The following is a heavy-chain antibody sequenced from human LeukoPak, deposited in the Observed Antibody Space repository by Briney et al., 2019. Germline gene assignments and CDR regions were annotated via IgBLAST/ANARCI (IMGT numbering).Heavy chain of an antibody. V-gene: IGHV3-7*05. CDR2: IKKDGSEK. CDR3: VSLQFDC. CDR1: GFTFSTYW. Sequence: GGSLRLSCAASGFTFSTYWMTWVRQAPGKGLEWVANIKKDGSEKYYVDSVKGRFTISRDNAKNSLYLQMNSLRAEDTAVYYCVSLQFDCWGQGTLVTVSS. D-gene: IGHD3-10*01. J-gene: IGHJ4*02.